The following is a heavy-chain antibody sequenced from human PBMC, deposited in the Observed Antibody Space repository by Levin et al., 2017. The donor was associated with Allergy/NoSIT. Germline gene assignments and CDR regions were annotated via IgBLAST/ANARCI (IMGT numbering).Heavy chain of an antibody. CDR3: ARGFIAVAGIVSFFDY. J-gene: IGHJ4*02. V-gene: IGHV3-30*03. CDR2: ISYDGSNK. D-gene: IGHD6-19*01. Sequence: LSLTCAASGFPFSSYGMHWVRQAPGKGLEWVAVISYDGSNKYYADSVKGRFTISRDNSKNTLYLQMNSLRAEDTAVYYCARGFIAVAGIVSFFDYWGQGTLVTVSS. CDR1: GFPFSSYG.